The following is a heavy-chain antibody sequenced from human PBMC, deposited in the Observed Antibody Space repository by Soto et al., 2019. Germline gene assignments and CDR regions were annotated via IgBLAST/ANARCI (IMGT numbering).Heavy chain of an antibody. CDR1: GGSISSGDYY. J-gene: IGHJ4*02. V-gene: IGHV4-30-4*01. CDR3: SRETGTLRSRHCDD. D-gene: IGHD7-27*01. CDR2: IYYSGSN. Sequence: PSETLSLTCTVSGGSISSGDYYWSWIRHPPGKGLEWIGYIYYSGSNYYNPSLKSRVTISVDTSQNKFSLKLSSVTAADTAVYYCSRETGTLRSRHCDDWAQGSLVTVSS.